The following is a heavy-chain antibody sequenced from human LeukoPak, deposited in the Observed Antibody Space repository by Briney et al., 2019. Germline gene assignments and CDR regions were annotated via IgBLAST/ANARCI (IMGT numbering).Heavy chain of an antibody. D-gene: IGHD2-15*01. CDR3: ARDPTPRYCSGGSCYTHYGMDV. Sequence: GGSLRLSCAASGFTFSSYTMNWVRQAPGRGLEWFSSISSSSSYIYYADSGKGRLTISRANAKNSLYLQMNSLRAEDTAVYYCARDPTPRYCSGGSCYTHYGMDVWGQGTTVTVSS. V-gene: IGHV3-21*01. CDR1: GFTFSSYT. J-gene: IGHJ6*02. CDR2: ISSSSSYI.